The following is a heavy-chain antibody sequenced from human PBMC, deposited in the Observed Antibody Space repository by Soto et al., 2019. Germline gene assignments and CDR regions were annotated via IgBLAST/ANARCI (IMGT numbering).Heavy chain of an antibody. CDR3: AREGGGTDAFDI. J-gene: IGHJ3*02. Sequence: SETLSLTCTVSGGSISSYYWSWIRQPPGKGLEWIGYIYYSGSTNYNPSLKSRVTISVDTSKNQFSLKLSSVTAADTAVYYCAREGGGTDAFDIWGQGTMVTVSS. V-gene: IGHV4-59*01. D-gene: IGHD2-15*01. CDR1: GGSISSYY. CDR2: IYYSGST.